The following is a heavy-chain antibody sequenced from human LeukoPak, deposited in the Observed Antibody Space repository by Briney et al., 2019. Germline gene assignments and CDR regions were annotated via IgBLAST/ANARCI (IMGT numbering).Heavy chain of an antibody. CDR2: IRSKANSYAT. J-gene: IGHJ6*02. CDR3: TGLYGMDV. V-gene: IGHV3-73*01. Sequence: GGSLRLSCAASGFSFSGSAMHWVRHASGKGLEWVGRIRSKANSYATAYAASVKGRFTISRDDSKNTAYLQMNSLKTEDTAVYYCTGLYGMDVWGQGTTVTVSS. CDR1: GFSFSGSA.